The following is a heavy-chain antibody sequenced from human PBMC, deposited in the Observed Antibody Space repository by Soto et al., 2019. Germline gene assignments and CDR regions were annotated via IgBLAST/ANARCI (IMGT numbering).Heavy chain of an antibody. J-gene: IGHJ4*02. Sequence: QVQLVQSGAEVKKPESSVKVSCKTSGGTFVRHVISWVRQAPGQGPEWMGKINPLSGIPNYAQKFQDRVTFTADTYSSTAYMELRSLRSDDTAVYYCAAPACAATWCSPSHNLDHWGQGTLVTFSS. CDR3: AAPACAATWCSPSHNLDH. CDR1: GGTFVRHV. D-gene: IGHD2-2*01. V-gene: IGHV1-69*09. CDR2: INPLSGIP.